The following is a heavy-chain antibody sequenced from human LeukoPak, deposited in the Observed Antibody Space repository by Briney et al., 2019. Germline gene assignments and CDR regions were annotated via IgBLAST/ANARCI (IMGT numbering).Heavy chain of an antibody. D-gene: IGHD3-22*01. CDR2: IIPIFGTA. CDR1: GGTFSSYT. Sequence: SVKVSCKASGGTFSSYTISWVRQAPGQGLEWMGGIIPIFGTANYAQKFQGRVTITADESTSTAYMELSSLRSEDTAVYYCALYYYDSSGYSDYWGQGTLVTVSS. V-gene: IGHV1-69*13. CDR3: ALYYYDSSGYSDY. J-gene: IGHJ4*02.